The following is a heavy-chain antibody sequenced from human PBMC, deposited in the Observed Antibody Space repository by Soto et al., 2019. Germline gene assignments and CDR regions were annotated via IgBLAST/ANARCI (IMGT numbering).Heavy chain of an antibody. V-gene: IGHV3-33*01. CDR3: ARDKSPRTPKYYFDY. CDR1: GFTFSSYG. J-gene: IGHJ4*02. CDR2: IWYDGSNK. Sequence: GGSLRLSCAASGFTFSSYGMHWVRQAPGKGLEWVAVIWYDGSNKYYADSVKGRFTISRDNSKNTLYLQMNSLRAEDTAVYYCARDKSPRTPKYYFDYWGQGTLVTVSS.